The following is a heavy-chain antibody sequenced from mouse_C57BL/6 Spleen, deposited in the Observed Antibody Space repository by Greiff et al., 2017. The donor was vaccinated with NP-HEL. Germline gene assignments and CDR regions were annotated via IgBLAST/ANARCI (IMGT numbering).Heavy chain of an antibody. J-gene: IGHJ2*01. V-gene: IGHV1-61*01. CDR3: ARGYDYDYYFDY. CDR2: IYPSDSET. D-gene: IGHD2-4*01. Sequence: VKLQQPGAELVRPGSSVKLSCKASGYTFTSYWMDWVKQRPGQGLEWIGNIYPSDSETHYNQKFKDKATLTVDKSSSTAYMQLSSLTSEDSAVYYCARGYDYDYYFDYWGQGTTLTVSS. CDR1: GYTFTSYW.